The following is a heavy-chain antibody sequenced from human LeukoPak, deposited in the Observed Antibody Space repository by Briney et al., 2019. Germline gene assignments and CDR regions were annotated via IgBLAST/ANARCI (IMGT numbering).Heavy chain of an antibody. CDR2: IYYSGST. CDR3: ARGVSYSGSYQYYFDY. D-gene: IGHD1-26*01. J-gene: IGHJ4*02. V-gene: IGHV4-39*01. CDR1: GGSISSSSYY. Sequence: SETLSLTCTVSGGSISSSSYYWGWIRQPPGKGLEWIGSIYYSGSTYYNPSLKSRVTISVDTSKNQFSLKLSSVTAADTAVYYCARGVSYSGSYQYYFDYWGQGTLVTVSS.